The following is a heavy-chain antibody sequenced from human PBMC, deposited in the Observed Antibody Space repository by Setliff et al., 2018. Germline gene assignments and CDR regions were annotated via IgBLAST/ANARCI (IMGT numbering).Heavy chain of an antibody. V-gene: IGHV4-34*01. CDR1: GESFSNNY. CDR3: ARARPATIAGVVPGVADFGIDV. Sequence: SETLSLTCSVYGESFSNNYWSWIRQSPGKGLEWIGESDHGGNTTIHPSLKSRLTMSVDTSKNQFSLRLSSVTAADTAVYYCARARPATIAGVVPGVADFGIDVWGQGTTVTVSS. J-gene: IGHJ6*02. CDR2: SDHGGNT. D-gene: IGHD2-2*01.